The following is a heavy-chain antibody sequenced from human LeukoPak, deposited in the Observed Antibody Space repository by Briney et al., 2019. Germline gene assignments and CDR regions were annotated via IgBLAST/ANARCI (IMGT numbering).Heavy chain of an antibody. J-gene: IGHJ4*02. CDR2: ISGSGGST. V-gene: IGHV3-23*01. Sequence: GGSLRLSCAASGFTFSSYAMSWVRQAPGKGLEWVSAISGSGGSTYYADSVKGRFTISRDNSKNTLYLQMNSLRAEDTAVYYCARYCSSTSCRLRFDYWGQGTLVTVSS. CDR3: ARYCSSTSCRLRFDY. D-gene: IGHD2-2*01. CDR1: GFTFSSYA.